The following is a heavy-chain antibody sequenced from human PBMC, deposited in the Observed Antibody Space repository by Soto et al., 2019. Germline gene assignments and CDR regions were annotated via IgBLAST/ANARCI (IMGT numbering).Heavy chain of an antibody. CDR2: IIPIFGTA. CDR1: GGTFSSYA. V-gene: IGHV1-69*01. D-gene: IGHD6-19*01. CDR3: ARVVGRNVGIAVRDNYYAMDV. J-gene: IGHJ6*02. Sequence: QVQLMQSGAEVKKPGSSVKVSCKASGGTFSSYAISWVRQAPGQGLEWMGGIIPIFGTANYAQKFQDRVTINADAATSTADRELSSLRSEDTAVDDCARVVGRNVGIAVRDNYYAMDVWGQGTTGTVSS.